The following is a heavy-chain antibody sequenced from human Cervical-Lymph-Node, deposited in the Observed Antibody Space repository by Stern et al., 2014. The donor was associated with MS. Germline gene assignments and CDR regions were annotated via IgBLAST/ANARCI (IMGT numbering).Heavy chain of an antibody. J-gene: IGHJ4*01. V-gene: IGHV1-2*02. Sequence: QVQLVQSGAEAKAPGASMKVSCRASGYIFTDYYLHWVRQAPGQGLEWLGWINPNSGGTNYAQNFQGSVTMTRDTSISTAYMELRWLGYADTAVYYCARGSGTAYDLRGDYWGQGTLVTVSS. CDR3: ARGSGTAYDLRGDY. CDR1: GYIFTDYY. CDR2: INPNSGGT. D-gene: IGHD3-3*01.